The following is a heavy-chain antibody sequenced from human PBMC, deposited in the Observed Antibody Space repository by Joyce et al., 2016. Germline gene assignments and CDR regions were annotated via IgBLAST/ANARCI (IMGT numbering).Heavy chain of an antibody. J-gene: IGHJ4*02. CDR3: ARDLVYAFDY. V-gene: IGHV3-48*02. D-gene: IGHD6-6*01. CDR2: IRSSSSIT. CDR1: GFSFSDFS. Sequence: EVQLVESGGGLVQPGGSLRLSCAASGFSFSDFSFNWVRLAPGKGLEWFSYIRSSSSITSYADSVRGRFTISTDNAKNSLYLQMSSLRDEDTAVYYCARDLVYAFDYWGPGTLVTVSS.